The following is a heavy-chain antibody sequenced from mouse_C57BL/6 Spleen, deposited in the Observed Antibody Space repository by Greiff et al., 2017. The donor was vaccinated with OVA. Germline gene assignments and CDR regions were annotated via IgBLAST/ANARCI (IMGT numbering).Heavy chain of an antibody. V-gene: IGHV1-15*01. Sequence: QVQLQQSGAELVRPGASVTLSCKASGYTFTDYEMHWVKQTPVHGLEWIGAIDPETGGTAYNQKFKGKAILTADKSSSTAYMELRSLTSEDSAVYYCTREPGTVVAKGYWYFDVWGTGTTVTVSS. CDR2: IDPETGGT. D-gene: IGHD1-1*01. CDR3: TREPGTVVAKGYWYFDV. J-gene: IGHJ1*03. CDR1: GYTFTDYE.